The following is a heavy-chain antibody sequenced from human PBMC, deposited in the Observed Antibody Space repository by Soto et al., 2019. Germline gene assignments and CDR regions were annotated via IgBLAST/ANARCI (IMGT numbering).Heavy chain of an antibody. J-gene: IGHJ6*02. CDR3: GREGDFLPAPIGYYGMDV. Sequence: GGSLRLSCAASGFTFSSYSMNWVRQAPGKGLEWVSSISSSSSYVYYADSVKGRFTISRDNAKNSLYLQMNSLRAEDTAVYYCGREGDFLPAPIGYYGMDVWGQGTTVTVSS. V-gene: IGHV3-21*01. D-gene: IGHD2-2*01. CDR2: ISSSSSYV. CDR1: GFTFSSYS.